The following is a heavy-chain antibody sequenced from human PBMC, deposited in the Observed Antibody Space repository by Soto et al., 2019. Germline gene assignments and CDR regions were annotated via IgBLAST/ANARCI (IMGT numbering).Heavy chain of an antibody. CDR3: AIMCQVRYGAVRHQAGLDV. CDR2: ISWNSGSI. J-gene: IGHJ6*04. Sequence: PGGVLRLSCAASGFTFRDYAMHWVRQAPGKGLEWVSGISWNSGSIGYADSVKGRFTISRDNAKNSLYLQMNSLRAEDTALYYCAIMCQVRYGAVRHQAGLDVWGRGTRFT. V-gene: IGHV3-9*01. D-gene: IGHD3-10*01. CDR1: GFTFRDYA.